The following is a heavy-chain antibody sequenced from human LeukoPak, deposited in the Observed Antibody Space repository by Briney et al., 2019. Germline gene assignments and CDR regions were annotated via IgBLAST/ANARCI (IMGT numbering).Heavy chain of an antibody. Sequence: PSETLSLTCSLGGGPISTYYWMWIRETPGKAVEWIGHISNGNTDYNPSLKSRVTISVDTSKNQFSLRLTTVTAADTGVYYCARDKAHSYGRYFDPWGQGALVIVSS. CDR1: GGPISTYY. V-gene: IGHV4-59*01. D-gene: IGHD5-18*01. CDR2: ISNGNT. J-gene: IGHJ5*02. CDR3: ARDKAHSYGRYFDP.